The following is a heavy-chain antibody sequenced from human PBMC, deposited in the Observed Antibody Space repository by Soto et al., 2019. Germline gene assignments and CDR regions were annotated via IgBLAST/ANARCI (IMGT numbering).Heavy chain of an antibody. Sequence: ASVKVSCKASGYTFTSYGIVWVRQAPGQGLEWMGWISPYSGETRYAEKFQDRVTLTTDTSTKTAYMDLRNLKSDDTAVYWCARGPVAVSDVGGR. J-gene: IGHJ2*01. CDR3: ARGPVAVSDV. V-gene: IGHV1-18*04. CDR1: GYTFTSYG. D-gene: IGHD6-19*01. CDR2: ISPYSGET.